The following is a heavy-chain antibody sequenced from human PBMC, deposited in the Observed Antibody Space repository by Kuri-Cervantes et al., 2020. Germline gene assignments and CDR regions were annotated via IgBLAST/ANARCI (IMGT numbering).Heavy chain of an antibody. CDR3: ASGLPIDY. J-gene: IGHJ4*02. V-gene: IGHV3-53*01. CDR1: GFTFSSYS. D-gene: IGHD3/OR15-3a*01. Sequence: GGSLRLSCAASGFTFSSYSMSWVRQAPRKGLEWISLIYGGDITYYADSVKGRFTISRNNSKNTLNLQMNSLRAEYTAVYYCASGLPIDYWGQGTLVTVSS. CDR2: IYGGDIT.